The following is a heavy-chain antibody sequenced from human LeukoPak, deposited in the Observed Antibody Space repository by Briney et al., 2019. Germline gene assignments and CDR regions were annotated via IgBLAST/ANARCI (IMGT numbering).Heavy chain of an antibody. J-gene: IGHJ3*02. CDR1: GGSISSGSYY. CDR2: IYTSGST. CDR3: ARERYDSSGYYYGQAFDI. Sequence: PSETLSLTCTVSGGSISSGSYYWSWIRQPAGKGLEWIGRIYTSGSTNYNPSLKSRVTISVDTSKNQFSLKLSSVTAADTAVYYCARERYDSSGYYYGQAFDIWGQGTMVTVSS. D-gene: IGHD3-22*01. V-gene: IGHV4-61*02.